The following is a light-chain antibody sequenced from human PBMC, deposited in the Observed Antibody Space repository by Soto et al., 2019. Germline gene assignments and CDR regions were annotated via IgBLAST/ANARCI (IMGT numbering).Light chain of an antibody. CDR1: QNISSY. V-gene: IGKV3-20*01. CDR2: GAF. Sequence: EIGLTQSPGTLSLSPGERATLSCRASQNISSYLIWYQQKPGQAPRLLIYGAFNRAGGIPDRFSGSGSGTDFTLTISRLEPEDFAVYYCQQYSASPRTFGQGTKVDIK. CDR3: QQYSASPRT. J-gene: IGKJ1*01.